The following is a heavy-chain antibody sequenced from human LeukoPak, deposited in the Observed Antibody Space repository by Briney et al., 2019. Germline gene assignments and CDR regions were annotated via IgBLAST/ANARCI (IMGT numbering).Heavy chain of an antibody. V-gene: IGHV5-51*01. CDR1: GYIFTTYW. Sequence: GESLKISCKGSGYIFTTYWIGWVRQMPGKGLEWMGIIYPGDSDTRYSPSFQGQVTISADKSINTAYLQWSSLKASDTAMYYCARTYNGYSTAFDIWGQGTMVTVSS. CDR3: ARTYNGYSTAFDI. J-gene: IGHJ3*02. D-gene: IGHD5-12*01. CDR2: IYPGDSDT.